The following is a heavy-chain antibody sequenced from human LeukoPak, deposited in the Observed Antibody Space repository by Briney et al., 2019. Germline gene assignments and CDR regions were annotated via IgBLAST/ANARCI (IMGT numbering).Heavy chain of an antibody. CDR2: IYTSGST. CDR1: GGSISSYY. Sequence: SETLSLTCTVSGGSISSYYWSWIRQPAGKGLEWIGRIYTSGSTNYNPSLKSRVTMSVDTSKNQFSLKLSSVTAADTAGYYCARDRLRTSAMDVWGKGTTVTVSS. CDR3: ARDRLRTSAMDV. J-gene: IGHJ6*03. V-gene: IGHV4-4*07. D-gene: IGHD2-2*01.